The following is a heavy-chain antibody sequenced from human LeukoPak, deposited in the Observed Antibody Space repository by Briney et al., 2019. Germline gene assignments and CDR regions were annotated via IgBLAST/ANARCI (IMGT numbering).Heavy chain of an antibody. CDR3: ARGFGSGSYYSRSSKTKYYYYYYMDV. J-gene: IGHJ6*03. V-gene: IGHV1-69*13. Sequence: ASVKVSCKASGGTFSSYAISWVRQAPGQGLEWMGGIIPIFGTANYAQKFQGRVTITADESTSTAYMELSSLRSEDTAVYYCARGFGSGSYYSRSSKTKYYYYYYMDVWGKGTTVTISS. CDR2: IIPIFGTA. CDR1: GGTFSSYA. D-gene: IGHD3-10*01.